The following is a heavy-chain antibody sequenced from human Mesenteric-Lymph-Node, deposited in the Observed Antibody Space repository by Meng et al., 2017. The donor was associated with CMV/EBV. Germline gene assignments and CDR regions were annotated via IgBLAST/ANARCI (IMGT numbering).Heavy chain of an antibody. CDR3: ARIRTTLATLEYYYYGMDV. CDR1: GFSLSNARMG. CDR2: IFSNDEK. J-gene: IGHJ6*02. V-gene: IGHV2-26*01. D-gene: IGHD4-11*01. Sequence: SGPTLVKPTETLTLTCTVSGFSLSNARMGVSWIRQPPGKALEWLAHIFSNDEKSYSTSLKSRLTISKDTSKSQVVLTMTNMDPVDTATYYCARIRTTLATLEYYYYGMDVWGQGTTVTVSS.